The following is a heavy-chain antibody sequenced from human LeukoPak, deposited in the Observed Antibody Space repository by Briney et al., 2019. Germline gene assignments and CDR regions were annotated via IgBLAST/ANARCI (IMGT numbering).Heavy chain of an antibody. V-gene: IGHV3-30*18. CDR1: GFTFSSYG. Sequence: GGSLRLSCAASGFTFSSYGMHWVRQAPGKWLEWVAVISYDGSNKHYADSVKGRFTISRDNSKNTLYLQMNSLRAEDTAVYYCAKDSPVDWNAFFDYWGQGTLVTVSS. J-gene: IGHJ4*02. CDR2: ISYDGSNK. CDR3: AKDSPVDWNAFFDY. D-gene: IGHD1-1*01.